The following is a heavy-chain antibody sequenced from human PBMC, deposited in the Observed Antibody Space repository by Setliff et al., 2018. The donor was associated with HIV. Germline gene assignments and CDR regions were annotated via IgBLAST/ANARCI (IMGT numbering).Heavy chain of an antibody. CDR1: GYTLAGYF. Sequence: ASVKVSCKASGYTLAGYFMHWVRQAPGQGLEWMGWINPNSGGTNYAQKFQGKVTMTRDTSISTAYLDLSRLRSDDTAVYYCARGAVNPHWYYDTWSGPSSGFFQHWGQGTLVTVSS. CDR2: INPNSGGT. D-gene: IGHD3-3*01. CDR3: ARGAVNPHWYYDTWSGPSSGFFQH. J-gene: IGHJ1*01. V-gene: IGHV1-2*02.